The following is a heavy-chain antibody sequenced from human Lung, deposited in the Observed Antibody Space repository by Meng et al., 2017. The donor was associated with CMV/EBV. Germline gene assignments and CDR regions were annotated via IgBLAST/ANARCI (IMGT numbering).Heavy chain of an antibody. CDR3: ARRRTIFGVVIDYGMDV. CDR2: INHSGST. V-gene: IGHV4-34*01. D-gene: IGHD3-3*01. J-gene: IGHJ6*02. Sequence: SXTLSLXCAVYGGSFSGYYWSWIRQPPGKGLEWIGEINHSGSTNYNPSLKSRVTISVDTSKNQFSLKLSSVTAADTAVYYCARRRTIFGVVIDYGMDVWGQGTRVTVSS. CDR1: GGSFSGYY.